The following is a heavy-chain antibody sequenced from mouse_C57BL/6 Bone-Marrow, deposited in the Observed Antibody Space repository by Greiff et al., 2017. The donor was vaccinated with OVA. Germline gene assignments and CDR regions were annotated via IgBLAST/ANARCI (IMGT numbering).Heavy chain of an antibody. CDR2: ISNLAYSI. CDR1: GFTFSDYG. D-gene: IGHD2-4*01. CDR3: ARGGLGFAY. V-gene: IGHV5-15*01. J-gene: IGHJ3*01. Sequence: EVQLVESGGGLVQPGGSLKLSCAASGFTFSDYGMAWVRQAPRKGPEWVAFISNLAYSIYYADTVTGRFTISRENAKNTLYLEMSSLRSEDTAMYYCARGGLGFAYWGQGTLVTVSA.